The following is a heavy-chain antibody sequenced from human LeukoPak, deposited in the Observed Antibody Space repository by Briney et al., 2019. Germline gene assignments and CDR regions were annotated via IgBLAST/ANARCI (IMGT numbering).Heavy chain of an antibody. CDR3: ARGAAAGTSEFDY. J-gene: IGHJ4*02. D-gene: IGHD6-13*01. CDR2: ISSSGSTI. CDR1: GFTFSSYE. Sequence: LAGGSLRLSCAASGFTFSSYEMNWVRQAPGKGLEWVSYISSSGSTIYYADSVKGRFTISRDNAKNSLYLQMNSLRAEDTAVYYCARGAAAGTSEFDYWGQGALVTVSS. V-gene: IGHV3-48*03.